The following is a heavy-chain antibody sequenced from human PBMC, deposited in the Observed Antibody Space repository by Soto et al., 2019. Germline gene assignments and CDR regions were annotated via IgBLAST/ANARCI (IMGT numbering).Heavy chain of an antibody. CDR2: IYSGGST. J-gene: IGHJ2*01. CDR1: GFTVSSNY. Sequence: GSLRLSCAASGFTVSSNYMSWVRQAPGKGLEWVSVIYSGGSTYYADSVKGRFTISRDNSKNTLYLQMNSLRAEDTAVYYCAGKIAYCGGDCYSDWYFDLWGRGTLVTVSS. D-gene: IGHD2-21*02. V-gene: IGHV3-53*01. CDR3: AGKIAYCGGDCYSDWYFDL.